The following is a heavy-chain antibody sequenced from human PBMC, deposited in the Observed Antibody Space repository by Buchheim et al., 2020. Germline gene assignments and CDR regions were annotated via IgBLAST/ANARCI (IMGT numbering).Heavy chain of an antibody. CDR2: IKQDGSEK. J-gene: IGHJ4*02. CDR3: AIYDFWSGYYPLDY. D-gene: IGHD3-3*01. Sequence: EVQLVESGGGLVQPGGSLRLSCAASGFTFSSYEMNWVRQAPGKGLEWVANIKQDGSEKYYVDSVKGRFTISRDNAKNSLYLQMNSLRAEDTAVYYCAIYDFWSGYYPLDYWGQGTL. CDR1: GFTFSSYE. V-gene: IGHV3-7*01.